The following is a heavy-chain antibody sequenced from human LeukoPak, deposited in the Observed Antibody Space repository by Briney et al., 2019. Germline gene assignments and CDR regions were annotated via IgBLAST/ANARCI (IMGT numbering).Heavy chain of an antibody. CDR1: GGSISSYY. V-gene: IGHV4-59*01. D-gene: IGHD6-13*01. CDR3: ARDGSSWYDLGNWFDP. Sequence: SETLSLTCTVSGGSISSYYWSWIRQPPGKGLEWIGYIYYSGSTNYNPSLKSRVTISVDTSKNQFSLKLSSVTAADTAVYCCARDGSSWYDLGNWFDPWGQGTLVTVSS. J-gene: IGHJ5*02. CDR2: IYYSGST.